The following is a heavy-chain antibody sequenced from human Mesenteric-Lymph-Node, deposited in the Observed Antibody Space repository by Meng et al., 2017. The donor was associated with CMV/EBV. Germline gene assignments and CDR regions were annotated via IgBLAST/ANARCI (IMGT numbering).Heavy chain of an antibody. J-gene: IGHJ4*02. CDR2: INHSGST. CDR3: AGSKVPAAIRYFDY. D-gene: IGHD2-2*02. Sequence: SETLSLTCAVYGGSFSGYYWSWIRQPPGKGLEWIGEINHSGSTNYNPSLKSRVTISVDTSKNQFSLKLSSVTAADTAVYYCAGSKVPAAIRYFDYWGQGTLVTVSS. V-gene: IGHV4-34*01. CDR1: GGSFSGYY.